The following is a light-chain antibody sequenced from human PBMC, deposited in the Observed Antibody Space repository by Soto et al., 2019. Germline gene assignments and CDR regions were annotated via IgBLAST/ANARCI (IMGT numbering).Light chain of an antibody. CDR2: GTS. CDR1: QSVSNTY. V-gene: IGKV3-20*01. Sequence: EIVLTQSPGTLSLSPGERATLSCRASQSVSNTYLVWYQQKPGQAPRLLIYGTSSRATGIPDRFSGSGSGKDFTLTISRLEPEDFAVYYCQQYGSSPWTFGQGTKVEIK. CDR3: QQYGSSPWT. J-gene: IGKJ1*01.